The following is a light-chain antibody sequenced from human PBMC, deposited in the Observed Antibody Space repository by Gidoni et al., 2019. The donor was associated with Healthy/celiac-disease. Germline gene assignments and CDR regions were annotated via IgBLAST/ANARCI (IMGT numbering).Light chain of an antibody. CDR3: QQYYSTPRT. J-gene: IGKJ4*01. CDR1: QSVLYSSNNKNY. Sequence: DIVMTQSPDSLAVSLGERATINCKSSQSVLYSSNNKNYLAWYQQKPGQPPKLLIYWASTRESGVPDRFSGSGSGTDFTLTISSLQAEDVAVYYCQQYYSTPRTFXGXTKVXIK. CDR2: WAS. V-gene: IGKV4-1*01.